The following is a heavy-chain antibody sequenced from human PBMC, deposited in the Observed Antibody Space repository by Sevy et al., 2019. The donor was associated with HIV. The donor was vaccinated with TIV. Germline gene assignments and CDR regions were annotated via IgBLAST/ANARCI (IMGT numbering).Heavy chain of an antibody. Sequence: GGSLRLSCAASGVTFSSYGIHWVRQAPGKGLEWVAVISCDGSKKSHAESMKGRFTISRDNSKNTLYLEMSSLRPDDTTVYYCAHSSGLYGYYYGMDVWGQGTTVTVSS. CDR2: ISCDGSKK. CDR1: GVTFSSYG. V-gene: IGHV3-30*03. J-gene: IGHJ6*02. CDR3: AHSSGLYGYYYGMDV. D-gene: IGHD3-3*01.